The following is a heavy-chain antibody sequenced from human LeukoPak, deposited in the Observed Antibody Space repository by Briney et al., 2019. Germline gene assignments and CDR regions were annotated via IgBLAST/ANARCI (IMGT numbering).Heavy chain of an antibody. Sequence: GGSLKLSCAASGVTFSDSAIPWVRQASGKGLEWVGRIRGKNYNYATAYAASVKGRFTISRDDSQNRAYLQMNSLKIEDTAVYYCIRHTSEAGSSSGDCGQGTLVTVSS. CDR3: IRHTSEAGSSSGD. J-gene: IGHJ4*02. V-gene: IGHV3-73*01. CDR2: IRGKNYNYAT. CDR1: GVTFSDSA. D-gene: IGHD1-26*01.